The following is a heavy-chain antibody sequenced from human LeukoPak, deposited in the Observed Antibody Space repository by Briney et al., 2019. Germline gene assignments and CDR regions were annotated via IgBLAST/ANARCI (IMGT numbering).Heavy chain of an antibody. D-gene: IGHD3-10*01. Sequence: PSETLSLTCTVSGGSISSGNYYWYWIRQPAGKGLEWIGRIYTSGSTNYNPSLKSRVTISVDTSKNQFSLKLSSVTAADTAVYYCARHGGDRNYYGSEYYFDYWGQGTLVTVSS. CDR2: IYTSGST. V-gene: IGHV4-61*02. J-gene: IGHJ4*02. CDR3: ARHGGDRNYYGSEYYFDY. CDR1: GGSISSGNYY.